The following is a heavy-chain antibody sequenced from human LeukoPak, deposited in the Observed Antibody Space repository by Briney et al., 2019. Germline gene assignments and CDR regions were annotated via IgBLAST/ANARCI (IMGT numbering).Heavy chain of an antibody. CDR3: ARVGAVGWFDP. CDR1: GGSFSGYY. Sequence: PSETLSLTCAVYGGSFSGYYWSWIRQPPGKGLEWIGEINHSGSTNYNPSLKSRVTISVDTSKNQFSLKLSSVTAADTAVYYCARVGAVGWFDPWGQGTLVTVSS. V-gene: IGHV4-34*01. CDR2: INHSGST. D-gene: IGHD6-19*01. J-gene: IGHJ5*02.